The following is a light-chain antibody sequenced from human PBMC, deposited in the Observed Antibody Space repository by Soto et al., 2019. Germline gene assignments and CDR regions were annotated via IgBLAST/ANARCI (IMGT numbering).Light chain of an antibody. V-gene: IGKV3-11*01. CDR1: QSVSTF. CDR3: QQRANWPIT. J-gene: IGKJ5*01. CDR2: DAF. Sequence: EIVLTQSPATLSLSPGEGATLSCRASQSVSTFLAWYQQKPGQAPRLLIYDAFNRATGIPARFSGSGSGTDFTLTISSLEPEDFVVYYCQQRANWPITFGQGTRLDIK.